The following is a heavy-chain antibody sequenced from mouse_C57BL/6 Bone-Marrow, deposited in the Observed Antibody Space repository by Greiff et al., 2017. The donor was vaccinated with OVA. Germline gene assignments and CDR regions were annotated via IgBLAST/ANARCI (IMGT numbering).Heavy chain of an antibody. J-gene: IGHJ3*01. D-gene: IGHD1-1*01. V-gene: IGHV3-1*01. CDR3: ARDGSSYGFAY. CDR2: ISYSGST. CDR1: GYSITSGYD. Sequence: DVKLQESGPGMVKPSQSLSLTCTVTGYSITSGYDWHWIRHFPGNKLEWMGYISYSGSTNYNPSLKSRISITHDTSKNHFFLKLNSVTTEDTATYYCARDGSSYGFAYWGQGTLVTVSA.